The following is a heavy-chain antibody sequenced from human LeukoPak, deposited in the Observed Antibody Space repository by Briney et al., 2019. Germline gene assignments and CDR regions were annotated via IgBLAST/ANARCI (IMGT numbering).Heavy chain of an antibody. CDR1: GYTFTSYD. V-gene: IGHV1-8*03. Sequence: ASVKVSCKASGYTFTSYDINWVRQATGQGLEWMGWMNPSSGNTGYARKFQGRVTITRNSSISTAYMELSSLRSEDSAVYYCAKGASSGWLLYWFDPWGQGTLVTVSS. CDR3: AKGASSGWLLYWFDP. CDR2: MNPSSGNT. J-gene: IGHJ5*02. D-gene: IGHD6-19*01.